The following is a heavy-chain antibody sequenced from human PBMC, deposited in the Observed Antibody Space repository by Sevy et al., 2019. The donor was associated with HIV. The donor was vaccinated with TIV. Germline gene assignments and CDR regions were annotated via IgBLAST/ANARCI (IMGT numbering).Heavy chain of an antibody. Sequence: GGSLRLSCAASGFTFSKYSMSWVRQPPGKGLEWVSTLSFGCGEINYADSVKGRFTISRDYSKSSVYLQMNNLRPEETAVYYCAREGCTKPHDYWGQGTLVTVSS. J-gene: IGHJ4*02. CDR3: AREGCTKPHDY. CDR2: LSFGCGEI. D-gene: IGHD2-8*01. CDR1: GFTFSKYS. V-gene: IGHV3-23*01.